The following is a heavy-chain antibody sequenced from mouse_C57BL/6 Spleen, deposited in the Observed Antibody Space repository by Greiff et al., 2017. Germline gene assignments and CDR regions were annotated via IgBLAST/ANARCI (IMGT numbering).Heavy chain of an antibody. CDR1: GFTFSDYG. Sequence: EVQLVESGGGLVKPGGSLKLSCAASGFTFSDYGMHWVRQAPEKGLEWVAYISSGSSTIYYADTVKGRFTISRDNAKNTLFLQMTSLRSEDTAVYYGARETTVAPYWYIDVWGTGTTVTVSS. D-gene: IGHD1-1*01. CDR3: ARETTVAPYWYIDV. CDR2: ISSGSSTI. J-gene: IGHJ1*03. V-gene: IGHV5-17*01.